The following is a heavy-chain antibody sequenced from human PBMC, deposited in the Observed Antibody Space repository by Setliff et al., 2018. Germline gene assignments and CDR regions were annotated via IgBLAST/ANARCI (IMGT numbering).Heavy chain of an antibody. CDR2: INPNSGGT. Sequence: GASVKVSCKASGYTFTGYYMHWVRQAPGRGLEWMGWINPNSGGTNYAQKFQGWVTMTRDTSISTAYMELSRLRSDDTAVYYCARGRDFWSGYLVYWGQGTLVTVSS. CDR1: GYTFTGYY. D-gene: IGHD3-3*01. V-gene: IGHV1-2*04. J-gene: IGHJ4*02. CDR3: ARGRDFWSGYLVY.